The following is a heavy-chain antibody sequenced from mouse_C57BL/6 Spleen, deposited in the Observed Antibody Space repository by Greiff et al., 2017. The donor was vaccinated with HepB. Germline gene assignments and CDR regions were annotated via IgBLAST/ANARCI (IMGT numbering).Heavy chain of an antibody. D-gene: IGHD2-10*01. Sequence: QVQLQQSGAELVRPGASVTLSCKASGYTFTDYEMHWVKQTPVHGLEWIGAIDPETGGTAYNQKFKGKAILTADKSSSTAYMELRNLTSEDSAVYYCTRPYYGNQRYFDYWGQGTTLTVSS. J-gene: IGHJ2*01. CDR2: IDPETGGT. V-gene: IGHV1-15*01. CDR1: GYTFTDYE. CDR3: TRPYYGNQRYFDY.